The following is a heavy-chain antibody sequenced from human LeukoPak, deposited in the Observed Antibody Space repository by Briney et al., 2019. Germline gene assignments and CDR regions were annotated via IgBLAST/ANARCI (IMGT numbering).Heavy chain of an antibody. CDR3: ARDQEAFDY. J-gene: IGHJ4*02. Sequence: ASVKVFCTASGYSFTSNYIHWVRQAPGQGLEWMGMIYPRDGSTSYAQKFQGRVTVTRDTSTSTVHMELSGLRSEDTAVYYCARDQEAFDYWGQGTLVTVSS. CDR1: GYSFTSNY. V-gene: IGHV1-46*01. CDR2: IYPRDGST.